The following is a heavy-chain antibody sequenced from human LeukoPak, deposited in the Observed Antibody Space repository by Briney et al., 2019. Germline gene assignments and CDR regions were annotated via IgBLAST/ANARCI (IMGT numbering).Heavy chain of an antibody. V-gene: IGHV3-23*01. Sequence: PGGSLRLSCAASGFTFSSYAMSWVRQAPGKGLEWVSAISGSGGSTYYADSVKGRFTISRDNSKNTLYLQMNSLRAENTAVYYCAKDRPGSGYPAPFDYWGRGTLVTVSS. J-gene: IGHJ4*02. D-gene: IGHD3-22*01. CDR1: GFTFSSYA. CDR3: AKDRPGSGYPAPFDY. CDR2: ISGSGGST.